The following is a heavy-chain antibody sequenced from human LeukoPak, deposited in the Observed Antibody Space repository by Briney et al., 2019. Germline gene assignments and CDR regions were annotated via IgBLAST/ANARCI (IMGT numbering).Heavy chain of an antibody. CDR3: ARVLATAYLDY. CDR2: IYYSGST. V-gene: IGHV4-59*01. Sequence: PSETLSLTGTVSGGSISSYYWSWIRQPPGKGLEWIGYIYYSGSTNYNPSLKSRVTISVDTSKNQFSLKLSSVTAADTAVYYCARVLATAYLDYWGQGTLVTVSS. J-gene: IGHJ4*02. D-gene: IGHD1-26*01. CDR1: GGSISSYY.